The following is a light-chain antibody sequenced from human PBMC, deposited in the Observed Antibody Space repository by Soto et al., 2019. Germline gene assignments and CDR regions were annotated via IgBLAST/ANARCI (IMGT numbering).Light chain of an antibody. J-gene: IGKJ5*01. Sequence: DIVMTQSPFSLPVTPGEPASISCRSSQSLLNSKGYNYLDWYLQKPGQSPQLLIYMASTRASGVPDRFSGRGSGQDFTLKISRVEAEEVGVYSWMQGLRTPFTFGQGTRLEIK. CDR3: MQGLRTPFT. V-gene: IGKV2-28*01. CDR1: QSLLNSKGYNY. CDR2: MAS.